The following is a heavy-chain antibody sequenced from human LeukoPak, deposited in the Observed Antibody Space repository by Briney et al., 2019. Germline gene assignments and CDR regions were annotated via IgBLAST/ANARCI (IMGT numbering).Heavy chain of an antibody. J-gene: IGHJ4*02. CDR2: INHSGST. CDR1: GGSFSGYY. CDR3: AREGISDTAMDNQGSLDY. V-gene: IGHV4-34*01. D-gene: IGHD5-18*01. Sequence: PSETLSLTCAVYGGSFSGYYWSWIRQPPGKGLEWIGEINHSGSTNYNPSLKSRVTISVDTSKNQFSLKLSSVTAADTAVYYCAREGISDTAMDNQGSLDYWGQGTLVTVSS.